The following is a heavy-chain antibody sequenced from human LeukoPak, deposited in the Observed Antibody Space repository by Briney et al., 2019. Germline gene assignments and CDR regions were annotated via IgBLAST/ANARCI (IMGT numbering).Heavy chain of an antibody. V-gene: IGHV3-48*01. CDR2: ISSSSSTI. D-gene: IGHD3-3*01. CDR1: GFTFSSYW. Sequence: GGSLRLSCAASGFTFSSYWMNWVRQAPGKGLEWVSYISSSSSTIYYADSVKGRFTISRDNAKNSLYLQMNSLRAEDTAVYYCARNDYDFWSGYTGGVDYWGQGTLVTVSS. CDR3: ARNDYDFWSGYTGGVDY. J-gene: IGHJ4*02.